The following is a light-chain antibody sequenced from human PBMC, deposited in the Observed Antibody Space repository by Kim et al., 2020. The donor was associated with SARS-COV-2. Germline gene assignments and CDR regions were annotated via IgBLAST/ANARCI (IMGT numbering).Light chain of an antibody. CDR2: GAS. CDR3: QQYDPLPLT. J-gene: IGKJ3*01. CDR1: QDITKY. V-gene: IGKV1-33*01. Sequence: DIQMTQSPSSLSASVGDRVTITCQASQDITKYLNWYQQKPGKAPKLLIYGASNLETGVPSRFSGNGSGTDFTFSISSLQPEDIATYYCQQYDPLPLTFGPGTKVDIK.